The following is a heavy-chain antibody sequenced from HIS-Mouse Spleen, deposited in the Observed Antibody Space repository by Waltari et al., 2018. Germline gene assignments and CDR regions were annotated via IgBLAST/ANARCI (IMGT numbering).Heavy chain of an antibody. Sequence: QVQLQESGPGLVKPSETLSLTCTVSGGSVSSGSYYWSWIRQPPGKGLEWIGYIYYRGSTNYNPSLKSRVTISVDTSKNQFSLKLSSVTAADTAVYYCARLNWNDVWFDPWGQGTLVTVSS. D-gene: IGHD1-1*01. CDR1: GGSVSSGSYY. J-gene: IGHJ5*02. CDR3: ARLNWNDVWFDP. V-gene: IGHV4-61*01. CDR2: IYYRGST.